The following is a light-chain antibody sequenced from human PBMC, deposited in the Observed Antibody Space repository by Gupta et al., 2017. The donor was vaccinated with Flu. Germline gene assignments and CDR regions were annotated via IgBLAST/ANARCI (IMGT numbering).Light chain of an antibody. Sequence: LSWSPGERATLPCRASQSVNNNLLTWYQQKPGQAPRLRRYGAASRATGIPDRFSGSGSGTDFTLTIRRLEPEDFAVYYCQQYGIAGYTFGQGTKLEIK. CDR1: QSVNNNL. CDR3: QQYGIAGYT. J-gene: IGKJ2*01. V-gene: IGKV3-20*01. CDR2: GAA.